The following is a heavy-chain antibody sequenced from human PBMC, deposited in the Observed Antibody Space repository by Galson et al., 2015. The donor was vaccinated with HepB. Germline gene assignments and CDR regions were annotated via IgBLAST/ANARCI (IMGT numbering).Heavy chain of an antibody. CDR2: TYYRSKWFN. Sequence: CAISGDSVSTTSVGWSWIRQSPSRGLEWLGRTYYRSKWFNDYAVSMKSRITISPTTSKNQVSLQLNSGNPEDPAVYFCARDNLRRGLGSFWSGQPHGVNWFDPWGQGTLVIVSS. CDR1: GDSVSTTSVG. CDR3: ARDNLRRGLGSFWSGQPHGVNWFDP. D-gene: IGHD3-3*01. V-gene: IGHV6-1*01. J-gene: IGHJ5*02.